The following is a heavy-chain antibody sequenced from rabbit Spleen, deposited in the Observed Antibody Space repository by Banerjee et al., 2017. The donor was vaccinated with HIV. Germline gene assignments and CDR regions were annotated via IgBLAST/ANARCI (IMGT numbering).Heavy chain of an antibody. J-gene: IGHJ6*01. CDR1: GIDFSNYNF. CDR3: ARDTGSSFSTYGMDL. Sequence: QLLEESGGDLVQPGASLTLTCTASGIDFSNYNFMCWVRQAPGKGLEWIACIDLGSRDFTYYASWAKGRFTISKSSSTTVTLQMTSLTVADTATYFCARDTGSSFSTYGMDLWGQGTLVTVS. CDR2: IDLGSRDFT. V-gene: IGHV1S40*01. D-gene: IGHD8-1*01.